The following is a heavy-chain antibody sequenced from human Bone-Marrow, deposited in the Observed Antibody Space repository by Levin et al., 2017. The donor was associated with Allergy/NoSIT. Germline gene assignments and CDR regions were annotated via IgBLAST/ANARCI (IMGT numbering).Heavy chain of an antibody. CDR3: ARGGYSGSPHYFQH. V-gene: IGHV3-7*01. D-gene: IGHD1-26*01. Sequence: SCAASGFTFSSYWMSWVRQAPGKGLEWVANIKQDGSEKYYVDSVKGRFTISRDNAKNSLYLQMNSLRAEDTAVYYCARGGYSGSPHYFQHWGQGTLVTVSS. CDR1: GFTFSSYW. CDR2: IKQDGSEK. J-gene: IGHJ1*01.